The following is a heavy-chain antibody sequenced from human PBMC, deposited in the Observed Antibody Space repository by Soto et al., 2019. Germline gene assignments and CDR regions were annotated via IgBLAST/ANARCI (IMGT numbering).Heavy chain of an antibody. CDR3: ASGQVVAAQH. V-gene: IGHV4-30-2*01. J-gene: IGHJ4*02. Sequence: QLQLQESGSGLVKPSQTLSLTCAVSGGSISSGGYSWSWIRQPPGKGLEWIGYIYHSGSTYYNPSRKRRVTRSVDRSTNQFSLKLRSVTDADTAVYYCASGQVVAAQHWGQGTLVTVSS. CDR2: IYHSGST. CDR1: GGSISSGGYS. D-gene: IGHD2-15*01.